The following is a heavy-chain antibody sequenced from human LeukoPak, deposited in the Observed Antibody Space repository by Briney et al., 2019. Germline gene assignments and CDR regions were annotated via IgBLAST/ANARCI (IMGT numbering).Heavy chain of an antibody. CDR2: IIPIFGTA. V-gene: IGHV1-69*13. J-gene: IGHJ6*02. CDR3: AREDFDWLLYPPDYYYGMDV. Sequence: SVKVSCKASGGTFSSYAISWVRQAPGQGLEWMGGIIPIFGTANYAQKFQGRVTITADESTSTAYMELSSLRSEDTAVYYCAREDFDWLLYPPDYYYGMDVWGQGTTVTVSS. D-gene: IGHD3-9*01. CDR1: GGTFSSYA.